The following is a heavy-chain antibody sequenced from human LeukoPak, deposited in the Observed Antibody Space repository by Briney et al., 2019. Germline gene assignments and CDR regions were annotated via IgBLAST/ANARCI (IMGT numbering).Heavy chain of an antibody. Sequence: GGSLRLSCAASGFTFSSYWMSWVRQAPGKGLEWVANIKQDGSEKKYVDSVKGRSTISRDNAKNSLYLQIGSLGAEDTAVYYCARASGSYLLDYWGQGTLVTVSS. CDR1: GFTFSSYW. V-gene: IGHV3-7*05. CDR3: ARASGSYLLDY. D-gene: IGHD1-26*01. CDR2: IKQDGSEK. J-gene: IGHJ4*02.